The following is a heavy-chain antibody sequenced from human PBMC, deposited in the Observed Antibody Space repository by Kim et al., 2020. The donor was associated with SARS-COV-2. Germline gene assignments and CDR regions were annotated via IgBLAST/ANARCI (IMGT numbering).Heavy chain of an antibody. Sequence: KVQGRVTSTADEATSTAYMELSSLRSEDTAVYYCARGSSWYSGWFDPWGQGTLVTVSS. J-gene: IGHJ5*02. V-gene: IGHV1-69*01. D-gene: IGHD6-13*01. CDR3: ARGSSWYSGWFDP.